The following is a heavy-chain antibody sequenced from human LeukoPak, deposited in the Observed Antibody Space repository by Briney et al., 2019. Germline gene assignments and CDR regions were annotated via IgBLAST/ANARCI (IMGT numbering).Heavy chain of an antibody. CDR2: IYRDGST. CDR1: GDSISSTSCY. V-gene: IGHV4-39*07. J-gene: IGHJ4*02. CDR3: ARGPYSGYDYLPFDY. D-gene: IGHD5-12*01. Sequence: SETLSLTCTVSGDSISSTSCYWGWIRQPPGQGLEWIGNIYRDGSTWYNPSLESRVSLSIDTSRNEFSLKLTSVTAADRAVYYCARGPYSGYDYLPFDYWGQGTLVTVSS.